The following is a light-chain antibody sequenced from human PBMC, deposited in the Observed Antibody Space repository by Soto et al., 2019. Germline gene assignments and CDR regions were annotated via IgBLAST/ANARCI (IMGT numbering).Light chain of an antibody. Sequence: DLQMTQSPSSLSASVGDRITITCRASQGIRNLLGWFQQKPGKAPKRLIYAASNLEGGVPSRFSCSGSAAEFNLTIRSLQPEDFATYYGLQHNSYPFTFGPGTRVDIK. CDR3: LQHNSYPFT. V-gene: IGKV1-17*01. J-gene: IGKJ3*01. CDR1: QGIRNL. CDR2: AAS.